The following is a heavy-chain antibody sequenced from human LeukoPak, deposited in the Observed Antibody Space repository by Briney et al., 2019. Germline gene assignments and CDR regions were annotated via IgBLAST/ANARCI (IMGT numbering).Heavy chain of an antibody. J-gene: IGHJ4*02. CDR3: AKSYVGVRGLFDY. CDR2: ISGSGDST. Sequence: GGSLRLSCVASGFPFSSYWMTWVRRAPGKGLEWVSAISGSGDSTYYADSVKGRFTISRDTSKNTLFLQMNSLRAEDTAVYYCAKSYVGVRGLFDYWGQGTLVTVSS. CDR1: GFPFSSYW. D-gene: IGHD3-10*01. V-gene: IGHV3-23*01.